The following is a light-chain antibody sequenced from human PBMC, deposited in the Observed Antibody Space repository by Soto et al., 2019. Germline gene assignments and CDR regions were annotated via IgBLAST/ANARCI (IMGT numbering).Light chain of an antibody. J-gene: IGKJ2*01. Sequence: IVMTQSPGTLSVSPGERATLSCRASQSVSTNLAWYQKKPGQAPRLLVFGASTRATGIAARFSGSGSGTDFTLTITSLQSDDYGVYYCQQYNKWPQTFGPGTQLEIK. CDR1: QSVSTN. V-gene: IGKV3D-15*01. CDR2: GAS. CDR3: QQYNKWPQT.